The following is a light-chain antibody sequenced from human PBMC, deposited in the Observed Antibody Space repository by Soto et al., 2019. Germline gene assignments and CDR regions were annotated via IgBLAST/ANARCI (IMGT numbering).Light chain of an antibody. CDR1: QSVSANY. Sequence: EIVLTQSPDTLSSSPGERATLSCRASQSVSANYLAWYQQKPGQAPRLLIYGASSRATGIPDRFSGSGSGTDFTLTISRLEPEDFAVYYCKQYGSSPWTFGQGTKVEIK. CDR3: KQYGSSPWT. J-gene: IGKJ1*01. CDR2: GAS. V-gene: IGKV3-20*01.